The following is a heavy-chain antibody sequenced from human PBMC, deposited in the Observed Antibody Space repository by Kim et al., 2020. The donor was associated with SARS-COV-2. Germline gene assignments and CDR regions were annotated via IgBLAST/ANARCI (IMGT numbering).Heavy chain of an antibody. CDR1: GGSFSGHY. CDR2: VHESGMT. CDR3: ARGRAGVVPAPILWIGPYYDYFIMDV. J-gene: IGHJ6*02. D-gene: IGHD2-2*02. V-gene: IGHV4-34*01. Sequence: SETLSLTCTVYGGSFSGHYWNWIRQPPGKGLEWIGHVHESGMTTYTPSLQSRVAISVDTSKNQVSLKLTSVTAADPAFYYCARGRAGVVPAPILWIGPYYDYFIMDVWGHGTTVTVSS.